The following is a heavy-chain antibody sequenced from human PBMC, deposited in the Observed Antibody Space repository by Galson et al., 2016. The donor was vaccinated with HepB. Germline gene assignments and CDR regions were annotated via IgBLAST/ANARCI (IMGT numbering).Heavy chain of an antibody. Sequence: SLRLSCAASGFTFISYAMSWVRQAPGKGLEWVSTVSTTGDSTFYADSVKDRFTISRDNSKNTVYLQLNSLRAEDTAVYYCAKAAKAQYFDNWGQGTLVTVSS. CDR1: GFTFISYA. CDR2: VSTTGDST. V-gene: IGHV3-23*01. D-gene: IGHD4-11*01. CDR3: AKAAKAQYFDN. J-gene: IGHJ5*02.